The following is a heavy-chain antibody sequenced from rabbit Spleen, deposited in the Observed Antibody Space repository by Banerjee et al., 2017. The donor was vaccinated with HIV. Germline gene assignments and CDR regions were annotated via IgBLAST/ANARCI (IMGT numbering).Heavy chain of an antibody. CDR2: IDIGSRDFT. J-gene: IGHJ4*01. D-gene: IGHD4-1*01. Sequence: QSLEESGGGLVKPGASLTLTCTASGVSFSNNHYICWVRQAPGKGLEWIACIDIGSRDFTYYASWAKGRFIISKTSSTTVTLQMTSLTVADTAAYFCARETSSGWGIVSFYFSLCGPGTLVTVS. CDR3: ARETSSGWGIVSFYFSL. V-gene: IGHV1S40*01. CDR1: GVSFSNNHY.